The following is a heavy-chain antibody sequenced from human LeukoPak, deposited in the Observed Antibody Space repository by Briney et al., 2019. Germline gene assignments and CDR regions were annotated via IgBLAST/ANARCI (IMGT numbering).Heavy chain of an antibody. J-gene: IGHJ5*02. Sequence: GASVKVSCKASGYTFTSYYMHWVRHAPGQGLEWMGIINPSGGSTSYAQKFKGRVTMTRDTSTSTVYMELSSLRSEDTAVYYCARGAVRGVIRNWFDPWGQGTLVTVSS. CDR1: GYTFTSYY. CDR2: INPSGGST. D-gene: IGHD3-10*01. CDR3: ARGAVRGVIRNWFDP. V-gene: IGHV1-46*01.